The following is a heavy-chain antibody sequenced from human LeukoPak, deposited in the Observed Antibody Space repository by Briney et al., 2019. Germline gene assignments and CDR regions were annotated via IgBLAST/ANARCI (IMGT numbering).Heavy chain of an antibody. Sequence: PSGTLSLTCAVSGGSISSSNWWSWVRQPPGKGLEWIGTIHDSGSTYYNPSLRSRVTISVDTPKNQFSLKLRSVTAADTAVYYCARRRRIAAAGPHNWFDPWGQGTLVTVSS. D-gene: IGHD6-13*01. CDR1: GGSISSSNW. V-gene: IGHV4-4*02. J-gene: IGHJ5*02. CDR3: ARRRRIAAAGPHNWFDP. CDR2: IHDSGST.